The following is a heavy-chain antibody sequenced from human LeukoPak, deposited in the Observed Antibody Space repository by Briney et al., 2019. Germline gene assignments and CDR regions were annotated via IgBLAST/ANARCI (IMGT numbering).Heavy chain of an antibody. D-gene: IGHD5/OR15-5a*01. J-gene: IGHJ2*01. CDR2: INTGGTAT. CDR3: AIPVRLGVYGFWYVDR. CDR1: GYSFSSYW. V-gene: IGHV5-51*03. Sequence: PGESLKISCEGSGYSFSSYWMGWVRQTPGKGLEWVGSINTGGTATRYGPSFQGQVTISADKSISTPYLQWCSLKASDTAMYYCAIPVRLGVYGFWYVDRWGRGTLVTVPS.